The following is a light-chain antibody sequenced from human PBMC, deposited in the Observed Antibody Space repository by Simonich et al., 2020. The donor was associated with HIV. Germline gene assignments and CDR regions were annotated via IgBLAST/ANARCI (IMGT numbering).Light chain of an antibody. V-gene: IGKV1-39*01. Sequence: DIQMTQSPSSLSASVGDRVTITCRTRQSISNYLNWYQKKPGKAPKLLIYAASNLQSGVPSRFSGSGSGTDFTLTISSLQPEDFATYYCQQSYSSLSYTFGLGTKLEIK. CDR1: QSISNY. CDR2: AAS. CDR3: QQSYSSLSYT. J-gene: IGKJ2*01.